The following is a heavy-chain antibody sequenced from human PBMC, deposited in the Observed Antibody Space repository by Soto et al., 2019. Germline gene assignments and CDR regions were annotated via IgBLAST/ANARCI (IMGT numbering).Heavy chain of an antibody. CDR2: IRGGGST. V-gene: IGHV3-23*01. CDR3: AKARNDFWSGYDH. J-gene: IGHJ4*02. CDR1: GFTSSNYA. Sequence: GGSLRLSCAASGFTSSNYAMSWVRQAPGKGLEWVASIRGGGSTYYADSVKGRFTISRDISKNTLYLQMNSLRAEDTALYYCAKARNDFWSGYDHWGQGTLVTVSS. D-gene: IGHD3-3*01.